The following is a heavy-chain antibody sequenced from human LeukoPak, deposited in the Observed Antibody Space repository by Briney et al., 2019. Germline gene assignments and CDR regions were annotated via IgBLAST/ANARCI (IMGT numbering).Heavy chain of an antibody. D-gene: IGHD3-3*01. J-gene: IGHJ4*02. CDR3: ARGTIENYDFWSGASYYFDY. CDR2: MNPNSGNT. CDR1: GYTFTSYG. Sequence: ASVKVSCKASGYTFTSYGISWVRQAPGQGLEWMGWMNPNSGNTGYAQKFQGRVTITRNTSISTAYMELSSLRSEDTAVYYCARGTIENYDFWSGASYYFDYWGQGTLVTVSS. V-gene: IGHV1-8*03.